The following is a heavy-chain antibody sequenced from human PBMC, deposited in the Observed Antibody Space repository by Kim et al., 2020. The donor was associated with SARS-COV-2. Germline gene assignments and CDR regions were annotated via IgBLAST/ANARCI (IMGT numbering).Heavy chain of an antibody. J-gene: IGHJ5*02. D-gene: IGHD1-7*01. Sequence: QKYQGRVTMTEETSTDTAYMELSSLRSEDTAVYYCATAVGITGTTPLFDPWGQGTLVTVSS. V-gene: IGHV1-24*01. CDR3: ATAVGITGTTPLFDP.